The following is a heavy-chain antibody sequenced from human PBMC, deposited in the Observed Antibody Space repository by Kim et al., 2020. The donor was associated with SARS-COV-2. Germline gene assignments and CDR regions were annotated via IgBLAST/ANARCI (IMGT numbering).Heavy chain of an antibody. Sequence: SVKVSCKASGGTFSSYTISWVRQAPGQGLEWMGRIIPILGIANYAQKFQGRVTITADKSTSTAYMELSSLRSEDTAVYYCARGPPSPRVTMIVRYDAFDVWGQGTMVTVSS. J-gene: IGHJ3*01. CDR2: IIPILGIA. D-gene: IGHD3-22*01. CDR1: GGTFSSYT. V-gene: IGHV1-69*02. CDR3: ARGPPSPRVTMIVRYDAFDV.